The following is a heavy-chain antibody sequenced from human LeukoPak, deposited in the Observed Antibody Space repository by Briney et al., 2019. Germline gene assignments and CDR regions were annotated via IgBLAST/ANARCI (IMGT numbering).Heavy chain of an antibody. D-gene: IGHD2-15*01. CDR3: ARGRSYGQSVYYYGMDV. Sequence: PGGSLRLSCAASGFTFSSYWMSWVRQAPGKGLEWVANIKQDGSEKYYVDSVKGRFTISRDNAKNSLYLQMNSLRAEDTAVYYCARGRSYGQSVYYYGMDVWGQGTTVTVSS. V-gene: IGHV3-7*01. CDR1: GFTFSSYW. CDR2: IKQDGSEK. J-gene: IGHJ6*02.